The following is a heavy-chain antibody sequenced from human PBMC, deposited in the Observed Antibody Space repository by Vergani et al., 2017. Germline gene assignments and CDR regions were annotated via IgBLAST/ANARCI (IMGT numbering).Heavy chain of an antibody. CDR2: IRNGGRDT. CDR3: AKQYFVSGNYLFDY. Sequence: QVQLVESGGGVVQPGRSLRLSCEASGFTLSNYGMHWVRQAPGKGLQWVTFIRNGGRDTYYADSVKGRFTISRDDSKNMLYLQMNNLRTEDTAIYYCAKQYFVSGNYLFDYWGQGTLVTVSS. J-gene: IGHJ4*02. D-gene: IGHD3-10*01. CDR1: GFTLSNYG. V-gene: IGHV3-30*02.